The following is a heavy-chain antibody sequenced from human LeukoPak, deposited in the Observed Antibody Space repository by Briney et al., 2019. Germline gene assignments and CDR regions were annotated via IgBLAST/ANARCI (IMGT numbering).Heavy chain of an antibody. V-gene: IGHV1-69*04. Sequence: SVEVSCKASGGTFSSYAISWVRQAPGQGLEWMGRIIPILGIANYAQKFQGRVTITADKSTSTAYMELSSLRSEDTAVYYCASAGASKPLAFGYWGQGTLVTVSS. CDR2: IIPILGIA. CDR1: GGTFSSYA. D-gene: IGHD3-10*01. J-gene: IGHJ4*02. CDR3: ASAGASKPLAFGY.